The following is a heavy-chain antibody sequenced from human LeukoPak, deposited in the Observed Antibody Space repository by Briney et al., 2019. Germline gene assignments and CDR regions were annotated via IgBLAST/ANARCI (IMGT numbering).Heavy chain of an antibody. Sequence: GGSLRLSCAASGFTFSSYWMSWVRQAPGKGLEWVANIKQDGSEKYYVDSMKGRFTISRDNAKNSLYLQMNSLRAEDTAVYYCARGIKSSGSGSYYTQRLQYFDYWGQGTLVTVSS. CDR2: IKQDGSEK. CDR3: ARGIKSSGSGSYYTQRLQYFDY. CDR1: GFTFSSYW. V-gene: IGHV3-7*01. D-gene: IGHD3-10*01. J-gene: IGHJ4*02.